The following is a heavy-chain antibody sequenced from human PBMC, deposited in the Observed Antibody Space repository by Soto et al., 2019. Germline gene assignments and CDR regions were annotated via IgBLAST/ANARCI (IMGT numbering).Heavy chain of an antibody. CDR1: GGSISSYY. CDR3: ARASYYYDSSGYYIGPYFDY. D-gene: IGHD3-22*01. J-gene: IGHJ4*02. CDR2: IYYSGST. Sequence: PSETLSLTCTVSGGSISSYYWSWIRQPPGKGLEWIGYIYYSGSTNYNPSLKSRVTISVDTSKNQFSLKLSSVTAADTAVYYCARASYYYDSSGYYIGPYFDYWGQGTLVTVSS. V-gene: IGHV4-59*01.